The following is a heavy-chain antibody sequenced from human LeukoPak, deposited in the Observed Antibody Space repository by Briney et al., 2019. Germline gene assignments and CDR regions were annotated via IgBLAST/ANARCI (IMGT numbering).Heavy chain of an antibody. Sequence: GGSLRLSCAASGLTFDDYAMHWVRQAPGKGLEWVSLISWDGGSTYYADSVKGRFTISRDNSKNSLYLQMNSLRAEDTALYYCAKDPGDYDYYYYYMDVWGKGTTVTVSS. D-gene: IGHD4-17*01. V-gene: IGHV3-43D*04. J-gene: IGHJ6*03. CDR3: AKDPGDYDYYYYYMDV. CDR2: ISWDGGST. CDR1: GLTFDDYA.